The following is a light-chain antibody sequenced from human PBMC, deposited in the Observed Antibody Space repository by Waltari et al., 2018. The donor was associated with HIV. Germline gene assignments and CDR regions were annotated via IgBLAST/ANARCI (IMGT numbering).Light chain of an antibody. CDR2: DDS. J-gene: IGLJ2*01. CDR3: QVWDIISAYVI. Sequence: SSVLTQPPSVSVAPGQTVSMTCEGNNVGSKDVHWYQQKPGQAPVLVVDDDSDRPSGIPERFAGSKSGNTATRSISRVDVGDGADYYCQVWDIISAYVIFGGGTKLTVL. V-gene: IGLV3-21*02. CDR1: NVGSKD.